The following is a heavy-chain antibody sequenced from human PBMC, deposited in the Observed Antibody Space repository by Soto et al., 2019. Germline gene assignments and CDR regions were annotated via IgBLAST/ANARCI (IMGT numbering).Heavy chain of an antibody. CDR1: GYTFTSYG. D-gene: IGHD3-9*01. V-gene: IGHV1-18*01. CDR2: ISGYNGKT. J-gene: IGHJ4*02. Sequence: ASVKVSCKASGYTFTSYGFSWVRQAPGQGPEWMGWISGYNGKTNYAQKLQGRVTMTTDTSTSTAYMELRSLTSDDTAVYYCALSYYDILTGYHYWGQRTLVTVSS. CDR3: ALSYYDILTGYHY.